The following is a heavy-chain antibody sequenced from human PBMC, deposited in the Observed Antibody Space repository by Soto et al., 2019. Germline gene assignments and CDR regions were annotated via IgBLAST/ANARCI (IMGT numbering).Heavy chain of an antibody. CDR1: GYNFATNW. Sequence: EVQLVQAATEVKKPGESLKISCKGSGYNFATNWIGWVRQMPGKGLEWMGIIYPGDSDTRYSPSFQGQVTVSADKSISTAYLQWNRLKASDTAIYYCARRGSGYCSSGSCWYFDLWGRGTLVTVSS. V-gene: IGHV5-51*03. CDR3: ARRGSGYCSSGSCWYFDL. CDR2: IYPGDSDT. J-gene: IGHJ2*01. D-gene: IGHD2-15*01.